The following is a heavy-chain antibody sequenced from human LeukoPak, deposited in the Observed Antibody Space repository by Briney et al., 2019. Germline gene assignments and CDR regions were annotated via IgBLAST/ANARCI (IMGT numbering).Heavy chain of an antibody. D-gene: IGHD3-3*01. Sequence: SETLSLTCTASGGSISSYYWSWIRQPPGKGLEWIGYIYYSGSTNYNPSLKSRVTISVDTSKNQFSLKLSSATAADTAVYYCARYYDFWSGSNWFDPWGQGTLVTVSS. J-gene: IGHJ5*02. CDR1: GGSISSYY. V-gene: IGHV4-59*01. CDR3: ARYYDFWSGSNWFDP. CDR2: IYYSGST.